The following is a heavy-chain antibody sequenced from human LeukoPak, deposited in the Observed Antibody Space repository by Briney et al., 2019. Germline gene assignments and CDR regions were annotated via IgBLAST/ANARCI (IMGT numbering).Heavy chain of an antibody. CDR2: IKSKTDGGTT. J-gene: IGHJ4*02. V-gene: IGHV3-15*01. Sequence: GGSLRLSCAASGFTFSNAWMSWVRQVPGKGLEWVGRIKSKTDGGTTDYAAPVKGRFTISRDDSKNTLYLQMNSLKTEDTAVYYCTTVVSAVGCSSTSCPPRDYWGQGTLVTVSS. CDR1: GFTFSNAW. D-gene: IGHD2-2*01. CDR3: TTVVSAVGCSSTSCPPRDY.